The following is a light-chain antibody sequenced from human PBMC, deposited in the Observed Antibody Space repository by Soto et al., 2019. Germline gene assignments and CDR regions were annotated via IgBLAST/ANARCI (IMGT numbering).Light chain of an antibody. CDR1: SSDVGGYNY. Sequence: QSVLTQPASVSGSPGQSITISCTGTSSDVGGYNYVSWYQQHPGKAPKLMIYEFSYRPSGVSNLFSGTTSANTASLTISRLSAEDEAYYCCSSYTSMSTWVFGGGTKVTVL. J-gene: IGLJ3*02. V-gene: IGLV2-14*01. CDR2: EFS. CDR3: SSYTSMSTWV.